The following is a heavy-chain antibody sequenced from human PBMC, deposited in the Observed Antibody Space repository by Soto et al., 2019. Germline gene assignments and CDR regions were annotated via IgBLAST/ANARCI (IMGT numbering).Heavy chain of an antibody. J-gene: IGHJ5*02. CDR2: IFSNDEK. V-gene: IGHV2-26*04. CDR1: GFSLSNAGLG. D-gene: IGHD6-13*01. Sequence: QVTVKESGPVLVKPTETLTLTCTVSGFSLSNAGLGVSWIRQPPGKALEWLAYIFSNDEKSYSTSLKSRLTIPKDTSKSQVVLTMTNMDPVDTATYYCASTYSTSWYWFDPWGQGTLVTVSS. CDR3: ASTYSTSWYWFDP.